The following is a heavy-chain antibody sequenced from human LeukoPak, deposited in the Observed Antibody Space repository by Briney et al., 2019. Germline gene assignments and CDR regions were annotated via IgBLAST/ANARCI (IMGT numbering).Heavy chain of an antibody. J-gene: IGHJ5*01. CDR1: GFTFEHYG. D-gene: IGHD4-23*01. CDR2: ITWNSAYK. CDR3: AKASDYGGNEFDF. V-gene: IGHV3-9*01. Sequence: PGRSLRLSCAASGFTFEHYGMHWVRQVPGKGLEWVSYITWNSAYKGYADSVRGRFAISRDNAKKSLHLQMNSLTGDDTAFYYCAKASDYGGNEFDFWGQGTPVTVSS.